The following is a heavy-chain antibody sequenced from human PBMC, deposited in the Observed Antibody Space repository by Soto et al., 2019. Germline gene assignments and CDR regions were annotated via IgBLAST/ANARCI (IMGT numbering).Heavy chain of an antibody. D-gene: IGHD2-2*01. V-gene: IGHV3-21*01. J-gene: IGHJ5*02. CDR1: GFTVSSNY. Sequence: GGSLRLSCAASGFTVSSNYMSWVRQAPGKGLEWVSSISSSSSYIYYADSVKGRFTISRDNAKNSLYLQMNSLRAEDTAVYYCARVADIVVVPAAIFSWFDPWGQGTLVTVSS. CDR3: ARVADIVVVPAAIFSWFDP. CDR2: ISSSSSYI.